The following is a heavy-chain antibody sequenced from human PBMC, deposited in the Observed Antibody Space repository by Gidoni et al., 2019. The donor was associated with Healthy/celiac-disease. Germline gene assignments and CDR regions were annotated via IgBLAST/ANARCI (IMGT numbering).Heavy chain of an antibody. Sequence: EVQLVESGGGLVKPGGSLRLSCSASGFTFSSYSMNWVRQAPGKGLEWVSSISSSSSYIYYADSVKGRFTISRDNAKNSLYLQMNSLRAEDTAVYYCARAQYSGWAAGKTYYFDYWGQGTLVTVSS. CDR2: ISSSSSYI. D-gene: IGHD6-19*01. CDR1: GFTFSSYS. V-gene: IGHV3-21*01. J-gene: IGHJ4*02. CDR3: ARAQYSGWAAGKTYYFDY.